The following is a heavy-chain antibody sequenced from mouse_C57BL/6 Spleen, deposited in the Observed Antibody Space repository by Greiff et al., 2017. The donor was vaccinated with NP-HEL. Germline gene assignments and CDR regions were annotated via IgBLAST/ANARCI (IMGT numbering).Heavy chain of an antibody. D-gene: IGHD2-10*01. J-gene: IGHJ3*01. CDR1: GYTFTDYE. CDR2: IDPETGGT. V-gene: IGHV1-15*01. CDR3: TRSLLAY. Sequence: QVQLQQSGAELVRPGASVTLSCKASGYTFTDYEMHWVKQTPVHGLEWIGAIDPETGGTAYNQKFKGKARLTADKSSSTAYMELRSLTSEDSAVYYCTRSLLAYWGQGTLVTVSA.